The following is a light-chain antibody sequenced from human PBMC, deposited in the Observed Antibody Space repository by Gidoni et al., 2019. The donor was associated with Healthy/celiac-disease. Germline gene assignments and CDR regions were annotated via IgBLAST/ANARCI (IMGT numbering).Light chain of an antibody. CDR3: QQYGSSPFT. V-gene: IGKV3-20*01. J-gene: IGKJ3*01. CDR2: GAS. Sequence: EIVLTQSPGTLSLSPGERATLSCRASQRVSSSYLAWYQQKPGQAPRLLIYGASSRATGIPDSFSGSGSGTDFTLTISRLEPEDFAVYYCQQYGSSPFTFGPGTKVDIK. CDR1: QRVSSSY.